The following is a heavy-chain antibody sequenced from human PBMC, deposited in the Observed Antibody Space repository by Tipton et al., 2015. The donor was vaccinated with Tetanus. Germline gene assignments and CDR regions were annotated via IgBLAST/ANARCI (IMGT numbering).Heavy chain of an antibody. CDR2: IYYSGTT. CDR1: GGSISSGGYY. Sequence: TLSLTCTVSGGSISSGGYYWSWIRQHPGKGMEWIGYIYYSGTTYYNPSLKSRVTISVDTSKHQFSLKLRSLTAAGTAVYYCARERLNLSVAAGFDYWGQGTLVTVSS. J-gene: IGHJ4*02. V-gene: IGHV4-31*03. D-gene: IGHD6-19*01. CDR3: ARERLNLSVAAGFDY.